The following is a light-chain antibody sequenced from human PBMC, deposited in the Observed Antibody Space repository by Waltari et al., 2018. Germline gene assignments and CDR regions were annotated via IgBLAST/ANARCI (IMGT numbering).Light chain of an antibody. CDR3: QHYDVWPWT. CDR1: QSIKNW. V-gene: IGKV1-5*03. Sequence: DIQMTQSPSTLSASVGDRVIITCRASQSIKNWLAWYQQKPGKAPKLLIYKASSLKSGVPSSFSGSGYGTEFTLTISSLQPDDFATYYCQHYDVWPWTFGQGTKVEIK. J-gene: IGKJ1*01. CDR2: KAS.